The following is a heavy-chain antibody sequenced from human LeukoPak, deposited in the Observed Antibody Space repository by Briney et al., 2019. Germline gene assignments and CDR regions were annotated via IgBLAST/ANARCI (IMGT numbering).Heavy chain of an antibody. CDR2: ISGSGGST. D-gene: IGHD6-13*01. J-gene: IGHJ4*02. Sequence: PGGSLRLSCTASGFTFGDYAMSWVRQAPGKGLEWVSAISGSGGSTYYADSVKGRFTISRDNSKNTLYLQMNSLRAEDTAVYYCANTSRVAAADYWGQGTLVTVSS. V-gene: IGHV3-23*01. CDR1: GFTFGDYA. CDR3: ANTSRVAAADY.